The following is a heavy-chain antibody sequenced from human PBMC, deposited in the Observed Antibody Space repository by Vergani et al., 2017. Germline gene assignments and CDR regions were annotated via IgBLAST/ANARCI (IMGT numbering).Heavy chain of an antibody. Sequence: QITLRESGPTLVKPTQTLTLTCTFSGFSLTTGGEGVGWIRQPPGRALDWLAFVYWNDDEGYSPSLKSRVTITKDTSKNEVILTMATMDPVDTATYYCVHRLGYFDWDGAFDVWGPGTMVTVSS. CDR1: GFSLTTGGEG. V-gene: IGHV2-5*01. CDR3: VHRLGYFDWDGAFDV. CDR2: VYWNDDE. D-gene: IGHD3-9*01. J-gene: IGHJ3*01.